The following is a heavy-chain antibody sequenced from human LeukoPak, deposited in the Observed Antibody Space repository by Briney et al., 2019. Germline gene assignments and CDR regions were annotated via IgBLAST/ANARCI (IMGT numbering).Heavy chain of an antibody. CDR1: GFTFSSYW. CDR3: AREREPVTTEFDY. V-gene: IGHV3-74*01. D-gene: IGHD4-17*01. CDR2: IDSDGGST. J-gene: IGHJ4*02. Sequence: GGSLRLSCAASGFTFSSYWMCWVRQAPGKRLVWVSCIDSDGGSTSYADSVKGRFTISRDNAKNTLYLQMNSLRAEDTAVYYCAREREPVTTEFDYWGQGTLVTVSS.